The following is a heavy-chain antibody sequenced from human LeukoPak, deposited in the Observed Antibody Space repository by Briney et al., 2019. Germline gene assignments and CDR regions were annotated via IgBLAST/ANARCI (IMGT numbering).Heavy chain of an antibody. D-gene: IGHD3-3*01. J-gene: IGHJ6*03. CDR1: GGSISSYY. CDR2: IYYSGST. Sequence: SETLSLTCTVSGGSISSYYWSWIRQPPGKGLEWIGYIYYSGSTNYNPSLKSRVTISVDTSKNQFSLKLSSVTAADTAVYYCARGYDFWSGYRNYYMDVWGKGITVTVSS. CDR3: ARGYDFWSGYRNYYMDV. V-gene: IGHV4-59*01.